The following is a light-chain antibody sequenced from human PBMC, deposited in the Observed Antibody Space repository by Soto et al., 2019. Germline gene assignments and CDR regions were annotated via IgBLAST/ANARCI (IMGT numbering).Light chain of an antibody. Sequence: DIQMTQSPSTLSASVGDRVTITCRASQSIGRWLAWYQQKPGAAPKLLIYDASSLQSGVPSRFSGSGSGTEFTLSISSLQPDDFATYYCQQYKGTFGQGNKVEIK. CDR3: QQYKGT. J-gene: IGKJ1*01. V-gene: IGKV1-5*01. CDR1: QSIGRW. CDR2: DAS.